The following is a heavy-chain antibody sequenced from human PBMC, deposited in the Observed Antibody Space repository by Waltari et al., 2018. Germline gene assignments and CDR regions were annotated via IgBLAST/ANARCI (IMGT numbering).Heavy chain of an antibody. CDR2: ISYDGSNK. D-gene: IGHD2-2*01. J-gene: IGHJ4*02. CDR1: GFTFSSSA. CDR3: ARVEGDSTSFDY. V-gene: IGHV3-30-3*01. Sequence: QVQLVESGGGVVQPGRSLSLSCAASGFTFSSSAMHWVRQAPGKGLEWVAVISYDGSNKYYADSVKGRFTISRDNSKNTLYLQMNSLRAEDTAVYYCARVEGDSTSFDYWGQGTLVTVSS.